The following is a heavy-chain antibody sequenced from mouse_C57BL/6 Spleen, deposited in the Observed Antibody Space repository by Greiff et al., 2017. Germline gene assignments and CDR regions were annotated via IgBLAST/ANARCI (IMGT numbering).Heavy chain of an antibody. CDR1: GFTFSDYY. V-gene: IGHV5-16*01. J-gene: IGHJ2*01. CDR3: ARDGNYYFDY. Sequence: EVKLVESEGGLVQPGSSMTLSCTASGFTFSDYYMAWVRQVPEKGLEWVANINYDGSSTYYLDSLKSRFIISRDNAKNILYLQMSSLKSEDTATYYCARDGNYYFDYWGQGTTLTVSS. CDR2: INYDGSST. D-gene: IGHD2-1*01.